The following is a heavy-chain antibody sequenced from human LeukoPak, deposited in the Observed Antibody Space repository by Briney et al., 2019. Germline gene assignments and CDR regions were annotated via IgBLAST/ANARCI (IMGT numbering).Heavy chain of an antibody. Sequence: AGGSLRLSCAASGFTVSNNYMSWVRQAPGKGLEWVSVIFSGGSTYYADSVKGRFTISRDNSKNTLYLQIHSLRAEDTAVYYCARHYGDYVQGDYWGQGTLVTVSS. CDR1: GFTVSNNY. V-gene: IGHV3-66*04. CDR3: ARHYGDYVQGDY. D-gene: IGHD4-17*01. J-gene: IGHJ4*02. CDR2: IFSGGST.